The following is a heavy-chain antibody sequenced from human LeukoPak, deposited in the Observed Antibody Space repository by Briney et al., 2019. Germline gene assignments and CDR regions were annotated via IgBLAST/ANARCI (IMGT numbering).Heavy chain of an antibody. CDR2: ISGNGGST. Sequence: GGSLRLSCAASGFTFSSYAMSWVRQTPGKGLEWVSGISGNGGSTYYADSVKGRFTIYRDNSKNTLFLQMNSLRAEDTAVYYCAKIPVSYSSGWSNFDYWGQGTLVTVSS. D-gene: IGHD6-19*01. J-gene: IGHJ4*02. CDR3: AKIPVSYSSGWSNFDY. CDR1: GFTFSSYA. V-gene: IGHV3-23*01.